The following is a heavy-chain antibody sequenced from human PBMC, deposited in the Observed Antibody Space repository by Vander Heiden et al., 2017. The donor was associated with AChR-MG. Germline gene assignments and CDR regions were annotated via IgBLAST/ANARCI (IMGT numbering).Heavy chain of an antibody. Sequence: QVQLVQSGAEVKKPGSSVKVSCKASGGTFSSYAISWVRQAPGQGLEWMGGIIPIFGTANYAQKFQGRVTITADKSTSTAYMELSSLRSEDTAVYYCASPTYYYDSSGYLFDYWGQGTLVTVSS. J-gene: IGHJ4*02. CDR1: GGTFSSYA. CDR3: ASPTYYYDSSGYLFDY. D-gene: IGHD3-22*01. CDR2: IIPIFGTA. V-gene: IGHV1-69*06.